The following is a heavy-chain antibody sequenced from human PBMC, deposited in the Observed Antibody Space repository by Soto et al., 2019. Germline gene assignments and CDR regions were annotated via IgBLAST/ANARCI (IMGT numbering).Heavy chain of an antibody. CDR3: AKDSDSGSYSPYYFDY. D-gene: IGHD3-10*01. J-gene: IGHJ4*02. V-gene: IGHV3-23*01. CDR1: GFTFSSYA. CDR2: ISGSGGST. Sequence: EVQLLESGGGLVQPGGSLRLSCAASGFTFSSYAMSWVRQAPGKGLEWVSAISGSGGSTYYADSVKGRFTISRDNSKNTLYLQMNSLRAEDTAVYYCAKDSDSGSYSPYYFDYWGQGTLVTVSS.